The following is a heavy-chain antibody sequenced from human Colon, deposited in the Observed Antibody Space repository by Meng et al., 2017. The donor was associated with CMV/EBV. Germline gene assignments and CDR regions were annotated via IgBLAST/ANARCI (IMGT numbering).Heavy chain of an antibody. CDR3: VRGRVVGGG. J-gene: IGHJ4*02. V-gene: IGHV1-8*01. Sequence: KVSCKTSGYSFTMYGIYWVRQASGQGLEWMGWMNPDSGHTAYAQKFQGRITMTRDTSVTTAYLEITSLRSDDTAVYYCVRGRVVGGGWGQGTLVTVSS. CDR1: GYSFTMYG. CDR2: MNPDSGHT. D-gene: IGHD2-21*01.